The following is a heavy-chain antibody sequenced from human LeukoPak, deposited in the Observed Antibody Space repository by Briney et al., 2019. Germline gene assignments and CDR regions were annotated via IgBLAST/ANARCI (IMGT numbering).Heavy chain of an antibody. CDR2: INPNSGGT. CDR3: AREPGGWSPGNY. J-gene: IGHJ4*02. V-gene: IGHV1-2*02. Sequence: ASVKVSCKASGYAFSDYYIHWVRQAPGQGLEWMGWINPNSGGTYYAQTFQGRVTMTRDASINTVYMELSRLRSDDTAVYFCAREPGGWSPGNYWGQGTLVTVSS. CDR1: GYAFSDYY. D-gene: IGHD6-19*01.